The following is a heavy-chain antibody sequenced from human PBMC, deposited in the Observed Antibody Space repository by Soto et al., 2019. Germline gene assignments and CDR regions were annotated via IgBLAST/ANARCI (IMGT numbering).Heavy chain of an antibody. D-gene: IGHD6-13*01. CDR2: IYYIGTT. Sequence: QVQLQESGPGLVEPSQTLSLTCTVSGGSISGAGYYWGWIRQNPGKGLEWIGYIYYIGTTYYNPSLKSRLTISVDTSKTQLSLNLKSVTAADTAVYYCARAWTAAAGWANWFDLWGQGTLVTVSS. CDR3: ARAWTAAAGWANWFDL. CDR1: GGSISGAGYY. V-gene: IGHV4-31*03. J-gene: IGHJ5*02.